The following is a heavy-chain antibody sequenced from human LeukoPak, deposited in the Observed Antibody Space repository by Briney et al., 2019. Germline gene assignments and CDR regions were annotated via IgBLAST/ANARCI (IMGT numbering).Heavy chain of an antibody. CDR2: IYYSGST. CDR3: ARARHSSSWYIFDY. J-gene: IGHJ4*02. D-gene: IGHD6-13*01. Sequence: SETLSLTCTVSGGSISSSSYYWGWIRQPPGKGLEWIGSIYYSGSTYYNPSLKSRVTISVDTSKNQFSLKLSSVTAADTAVYYCARARHSSSWYIFDYWGQGTLVTVSS. CDR1: GGSISSSSYY. V-gene: IGHV4-39*07.